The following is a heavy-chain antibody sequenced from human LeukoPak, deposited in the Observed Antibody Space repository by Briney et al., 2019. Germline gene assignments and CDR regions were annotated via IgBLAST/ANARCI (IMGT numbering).Heavy chain of an antibody. V-gene: IGHV1-2*02. Sequence: ASVKVSCKASGYTFTGYYMHWVRQAPGQGLEWMGWINPNSGGTNYAQKFQGRVTITTDESTSTAYMELSSLRSEDTAVYYCARGSGYEDWFDPWGQGTLVTVSS. D-gene: IGHD6-13*01. J-gene: IGHJ5*02. CDR1: GYTFTGYY. CDR2: INPNSGGT. CDR3: ARGSGYEDWFDP.